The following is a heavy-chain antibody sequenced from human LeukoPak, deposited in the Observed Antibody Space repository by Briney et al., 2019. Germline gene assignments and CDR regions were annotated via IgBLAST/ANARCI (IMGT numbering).Heavy chain of an antibody. D-gene: IGHD3-9*01. CDR3: ARRTSRYFDWLR. J-gene: IGHJ4*02. Sequence: SETLSLTCAVYGGSFSGYYWSWIRQPPGKGLEWIGEINHSGSTNYNPSLKSRVTISVDTSKNQFSLKLSSVTAADTAVYYCARRTSRYFDWLRWGQGTLVTVSS. CDR2: INHSGST. CDR1: GGSFSGYY. V-gene: IGHV4-34*01.